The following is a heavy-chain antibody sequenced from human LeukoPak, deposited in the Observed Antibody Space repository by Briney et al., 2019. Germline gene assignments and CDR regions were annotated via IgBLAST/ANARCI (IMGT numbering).Heavy chain of an antibody. V-gene: IGHV3-21*01. CDR1: GFTFSSYS. Sequence: GGSLRLSCAASGFTFSSYSMNWVRQAPGKGLEWVSSISSSSSYIYYADSVKGRFAISRDNAKNSLYLQMNSLRAEDTAVYYCAREGCSGGSCNRHYFDYWGQGTLVTVSS. J-gene: IGHJ4*02. CDR2: ISSSSSYI. D-gene: IGHD2-15*01. CDR3: AREGCSGGSCNRHYFDY.